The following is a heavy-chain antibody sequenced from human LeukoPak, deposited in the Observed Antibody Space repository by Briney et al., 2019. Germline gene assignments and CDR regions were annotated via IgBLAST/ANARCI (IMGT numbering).Heavy chain of an antibody. CDR1: GFTFSDYY. D-gene: IGHD6-6*01. V-gene: IGHV3-11*01. Sequence: GGSLRLSCAASGFTFSDYYMSWIRQAPGRGLEWVSYISSSGSTIYYADSVKGRFTISRDNAKNSLYLQMNSLRAEDTAVYYCARDRYSSSNRVQAERGYYYYYYMDVRGKGTTVTVSS. CDR3: ARDRYSSSNRVQAERGYYYYYYMDV. CDR2: ISSSGSTI. J-gene: IGHJ6*03.